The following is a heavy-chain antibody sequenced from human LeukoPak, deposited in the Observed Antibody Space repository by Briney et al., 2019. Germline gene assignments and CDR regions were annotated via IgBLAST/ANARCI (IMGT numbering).Heavy chain of an antibody. CDR2: ISSSSSYI. CDR1: GFTFSSYG. Sequence: GGSLRLSCAASGFTFSSYGMSWVRQAPGKGLEWVSSISSSSSYIYYADSVKGRFTISRDNAKNSLYLQMNSLRAEDTAVYYCARGIGGNSGGYYYYMGVWGKGTTVTISS. J-gene: IGHJ6*03. CDR3: ARGIGGNSGGYYYYMGV. D-gene: IGHD4-23*01. V-gene: IGHV3-21*01.